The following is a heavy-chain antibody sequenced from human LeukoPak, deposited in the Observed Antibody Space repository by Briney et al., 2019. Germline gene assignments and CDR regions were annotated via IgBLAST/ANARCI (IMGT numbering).Heavy chain of an antibody. J-gene: IGHJ4*02. Sequence: PGGSLRLSCAASGFTFSSYSMNWVRQAPGKGLEWVSSISSSSSYIYYADSVKGRFTITRDNAKNSLYLQMNSLRAEDTAVYYCARDRHSSSWSSFDYWGQGTLVTVSS. V-gene: IGHV3-21*01. D-gene: IGHD6-13*01. CDR2: ISSSSSYI. CDR3: ARDRHSSSWSSFDY. CDR1: GFTFSSYS.